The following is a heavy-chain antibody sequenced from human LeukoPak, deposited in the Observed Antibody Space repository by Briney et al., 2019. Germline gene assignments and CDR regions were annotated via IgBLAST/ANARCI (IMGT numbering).Heavy chain of an antibody. D-gene: IGHD3-10*01. V-gene: IGHV7-4-1*02. Sequence: ASVKFSSKTSGYTFTSYAMSWGRQAPGQGLEWMGWINTNTGNPTYDQGLTGRFVFSLDTSVSTSYLQISTLKAEDTAVYYCARTMVLLSPYFDFWGQGTLVTVSS. J-gene: IGHJ4*02. CDR1: GYTFTSYA. CDR3: ARTMVLLSPYFDF. CDR2: INTNTGNP.